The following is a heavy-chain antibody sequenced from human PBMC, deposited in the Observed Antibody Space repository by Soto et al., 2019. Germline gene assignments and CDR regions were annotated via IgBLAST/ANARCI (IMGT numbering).Heavy chain of an antibody. D-gene: IGHD3-22*01. CDR1: GFTFSSYA. CDR2: ISGSGGST. V-gene: IGHV3-23*01. J-gene: IGHJ6*02. CDR3: AKVPRFHYYDSSGYYQSVGYYGMDV. Sequence: GGSLRLSCAASGFTFSSYAMSWVRQAPGKGLEWVSAISGSGGSTYYADSVKGRFTISRDNSKNTMYLQMNSLRAEDTAVYYCAKVPRFHYYDSSGYYQSVGYYGMDVWGQGTTVTVSS.